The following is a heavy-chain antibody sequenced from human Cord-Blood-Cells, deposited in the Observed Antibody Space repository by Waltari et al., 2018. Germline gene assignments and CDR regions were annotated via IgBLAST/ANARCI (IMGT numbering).Heavy chain of an antibody. J-gene: IGHJ4*02. CDR3: ARDSLGAGTIDY. CDR1: GFTFSSHW. D-gene: IGHD6-19*01. Sequence: EVQLVESGGGLVQPGGSLRLSCAASGFTFSSHWMSWVRQAPGKGLEWVANIKQDGSEKYYVDSVKGRFTISRDNAKNSLYLQMNSLRAEDTAVYYCARDSLGAGTIDYWGQGTLVTVSS. CDR2: IKQDGSEK. V-gene: IGHV3-7*01.